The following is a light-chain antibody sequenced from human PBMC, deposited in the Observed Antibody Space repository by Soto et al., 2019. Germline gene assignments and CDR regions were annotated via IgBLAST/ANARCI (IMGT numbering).Light chain of an antibody. J-gene: IGLJ2*01. CDR1: SSDVGGYNY. V-gene: IGLV2-14*01. CDR2: DVS. CDR3: SSYTSSSVV. Sequence: QSALTQPASVSGSPGQSITIPCTGTSSDVGGYNYVSWYQQHPGKAPKLMIYDVSNRPSGVSNRFSGSKSGNTASLTISGLQAEDEADYYCSSYTSSSVVFGGGTQLTVL.